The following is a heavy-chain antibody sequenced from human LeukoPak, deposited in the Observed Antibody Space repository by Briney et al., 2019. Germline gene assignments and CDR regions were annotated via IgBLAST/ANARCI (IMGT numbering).Heavy chain of an antibody. D-gene: IGHD2-2*01. CDR3: GTVGYCSSTSCFHYYYYYGMDV. CDR2: MNPNSGNT. Sequence: ASVKVSCKASGYTFTSYDINWVRQATGQGLEWMGWMNPNSGNTGYAQKFQGRVTMTRNTSISTAYMELSSLRSEDTAVYYCGTVGYCSSTSCFHYYYYYGMDVWGQGTTVTVSS. J-gene: IGHJ6*02. CDR1: GYTFTSYD. V-gene: IGHV1-8*01.